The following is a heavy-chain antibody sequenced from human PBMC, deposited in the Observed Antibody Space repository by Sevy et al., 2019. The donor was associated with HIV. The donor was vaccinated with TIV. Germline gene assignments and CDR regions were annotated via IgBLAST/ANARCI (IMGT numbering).Heavy chain of an antibody. CDR2: IYPGDSDT. CDR3: ARYPIVVVPAAEYYFDY. D-gene: IGHD2-2*01. CDR1: GYTFTNYW. Sequence: GESLKISCKGSGYTFTNYWIGWVRQMPGKGLEWMGIIYPGDSDTGYSPSFQGQVTISADKSISTAYLQWSSLKASDTAMYYCARYPIVVVPAAEYYFDYWGQGTLVTVSS. J-gene: IGHJ4*02. V-gene: IGHV5-51*01.